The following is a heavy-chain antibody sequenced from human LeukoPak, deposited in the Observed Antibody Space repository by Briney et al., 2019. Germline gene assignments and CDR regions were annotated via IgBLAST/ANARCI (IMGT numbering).Heavy chain of an antibody. V-gene: IGHV3-48*03. D-gene: IGHD6-6*01. J-gene: IGHJ5*02. Sequence: GGSLRLSCAASGFTFSSYEMNWVRQAPGKGLEWVSYIGSSGSSIHYADSVKGRFTISRDNAKNSVYLQMNSLRAEDTALYYCAREVGSSSYLPWFDPWGQGTLVTVSS. CDR2: IGSSGSSI. CDR3: AREVGSSSYLPWFDP. CDR1: GFTFSSYE.